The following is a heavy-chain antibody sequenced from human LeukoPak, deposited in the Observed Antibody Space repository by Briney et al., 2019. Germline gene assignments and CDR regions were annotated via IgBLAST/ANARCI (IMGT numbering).Heavy chain of an antibody. CDR1: GYTFTSYD. Sequence: ASVKVSCKASGYTFTSYDINWVRQATGQGLEWMGWMNPNSGNTGYAQKSQGRVTMTRNTSISTAYMELSSLRSEDTAVYYCARVPIVVVPAAILSYYYYMDVWGKGTTVTVSS. CDR2: MNPNSGNT. D-gene: IGHD2-2*02. V-gene: IGHV1-8*01. J-gene: IGHJ6*03. CDR3: ARVPIVVVPAAILSYYYYMDV.